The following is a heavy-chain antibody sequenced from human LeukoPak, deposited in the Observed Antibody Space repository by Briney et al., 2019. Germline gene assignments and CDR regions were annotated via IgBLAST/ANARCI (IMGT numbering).Heavy chain of an antibody. CDR3: ARLIGGSGSYYKFYYYYGMDV. Sequence: ASVKVSCKASGYTFTSYDINWVRQATGQGLKWMGWMNPNSGNTGYAQKFQGRVTMTRNTSISTAYMELSSLRSEDTAVYYCARLIGGSGSYYKFYYYYGMDVWGQGTTVTVSS. CDR2: MNPNSGNT. J-gene: IGHJ6*02. CDR1: GYTFTSYD. D-gene: IGHD3-10*01. V-gene: IGHV1-8*01.